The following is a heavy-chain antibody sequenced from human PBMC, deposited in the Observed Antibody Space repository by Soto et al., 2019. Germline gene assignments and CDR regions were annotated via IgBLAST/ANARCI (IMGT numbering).Heavy chain of an antibody. CDR2: ISHDGSNK. J-gene: IGHJ4*02. V-gene: IGHV3-30*03. CDR3: ARTLGSSTLDY. CDR1: GFTFSSYG. Sequence: SGFTFSSYGMHWVRQAPGKGLEWVSVISHDGSNKYYSDSVKGRFTISKDTSKILVVLTMTNMDPTDTATYYCARTLGSSTLDYWGQGTLVTVSS. D-gene: IGHD6-13*01.